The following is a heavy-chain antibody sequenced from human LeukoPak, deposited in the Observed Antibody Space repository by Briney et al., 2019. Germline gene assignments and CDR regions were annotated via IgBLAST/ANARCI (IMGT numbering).Heavy chain of an antibody. Sequence: ASVKVSCKASCYTFTSYGITWVRQAPGQGLEWMGWISSYNGDTKYAQKVQGRVTVTTDTSTSTAYMELRSLSLDDTAVYYCARGDYGGGFDYWGQGTLVTVSS. CDR2: ISSYNGDT. CDR1: CYTFTSYG. CDR3: ARGDYGGGFDY. J-gene: IGHJ4*02. V-gene: IGHV1-18*01. D-gene: IGHD4-23*01.